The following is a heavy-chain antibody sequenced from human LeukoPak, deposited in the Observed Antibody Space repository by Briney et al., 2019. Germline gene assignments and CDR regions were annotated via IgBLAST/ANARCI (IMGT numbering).Heavy chain of an antibody. Sequence: SATLSLTCAVSGASISSGGYSWNWIRLPPGKGLEWIANIYHSGNTYYNPSLRSRVTISVDTSKNQSSLMLSSVTAADTALYYCARKKDYGDYVDYWGQGTLVTVSS. V-gene: IGHV4-30-2*01. D-gene: IGHD4-17*01. CDR1: GASISSGGYS. CDR2: IYHSGNT. CDR3: ARKKDYGDYVDY. J-gene: IGHJ4*02.